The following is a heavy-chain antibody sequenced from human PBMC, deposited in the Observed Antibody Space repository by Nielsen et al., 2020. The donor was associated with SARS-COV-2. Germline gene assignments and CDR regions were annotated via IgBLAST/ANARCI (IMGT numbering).Heavy chain of an antibody. J-gene: IGHJ4*02. CDR3: ARDAAYSRFDY. D-gene: IGHD4-11*01. CDR2: INQDGRVL. CDR1: GPIFSSSW. V-gene: IGHV3-7*05. Sequence: GGSLRLSCAASGPIFSSSWMVWVRQAPGKGLEWVANINQDGRVLNYVDSVKGRFTISRDNARKSLYLQMHSLRAEDTAVYYCARDAAYSRFDYWGQGTLVTVSS.